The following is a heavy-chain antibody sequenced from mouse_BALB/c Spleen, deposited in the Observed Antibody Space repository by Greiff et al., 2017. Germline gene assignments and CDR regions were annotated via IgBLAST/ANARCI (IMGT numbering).Heavy chain of an antibody. CDR2: ISSGGSYT. J-gene: IGHJ4*01. CDR3: TRGDTTGSYYAMDY. CDR1: GFTFSSYT. V-gene: IGHV5-6-4*01. Sequence: EVQGVESGGGLVKPGGSLKLSCAASGFTFSSYTMSWVRQTPEKRLEWVATISSGGSYTYYPDSVKGRFTISRDNAKNTLYLQMSSLKSEDTAMYYCTRGDTTGSYYAMDYWGQGTSVTVSS. D-gene: IGHD2-12*01.